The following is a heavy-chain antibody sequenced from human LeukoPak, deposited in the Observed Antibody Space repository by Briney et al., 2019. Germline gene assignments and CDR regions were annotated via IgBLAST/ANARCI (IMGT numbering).Heavy chain of an antibody. CDR2: INQDGSQS. CDR1: GFTFSSCW. V-gene: IGHV3-7*01. D-gene: IGHD4-17*01. J-gene: IGHJ4*02. CDR3: ARDKPNGDSYFHF. Sequence: GGSLRLSCAASGFTFSSCWMSWVRQAPGKGLEWVANINQDGSQSDYVDSLKGRFTISRDNAKNSVYLQMNSLRAEDTAVYFCARDKPNGDSYFHFWGQGTLVTVPS.